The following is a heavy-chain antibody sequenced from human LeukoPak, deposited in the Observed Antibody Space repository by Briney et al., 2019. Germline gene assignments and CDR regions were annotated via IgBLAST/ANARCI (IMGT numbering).Heavy chain of an antibody. CDR1: GFTFNTAW. V-gene: IGHV3-15*01. CDR3: SFHNGGS. CDR2: IKRKTDGGPT. D-gene: IGHD2-8*01. Sequence: NPGGSLRLSCAASGFTFNTAWMSWVRQAPGKGLEWVGHIKRKTDGGPTVYAAPVKGRFTISRDDSTNMVYLEMNSLKTEDTAVYYCSFHNGGSWGQGTLVTVSS. J-gene: IGHJ4*02.